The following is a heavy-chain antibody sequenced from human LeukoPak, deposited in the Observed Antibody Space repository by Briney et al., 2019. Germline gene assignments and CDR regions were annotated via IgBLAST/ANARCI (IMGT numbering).Heavy chain of an antibody. J-gene: IGHJ6*03. Sequence: SETLSLTCAVYGGSFSGYYWSWIRQPPGKGLEWMGEINHSGSTNYNPSLKSRVTISVDTSKNQFSLKLSSVPAADTAVYYCARGWYCSSTSCYRPYYYYMDVWGKGTTVTVSS. D-gene: IGHD2-2*02. CDR2: INHSGST. CDR1: GGSFSGYY. V-gene: IGHV4-34*01. CDR3: ARGWYCSSTSCYRPYYYYMDV.